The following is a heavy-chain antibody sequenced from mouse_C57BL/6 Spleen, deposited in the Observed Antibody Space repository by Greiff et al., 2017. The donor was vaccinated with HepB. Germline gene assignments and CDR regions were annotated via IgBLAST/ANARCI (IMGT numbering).Heavy chain of an antibody. CDR1: GYTFTSYG. Sequence: LQESGAELARPGASVKLSCKASGYTFTSYGISWVKQRTGQGLEWIGEIYPRSGNTYYNEKFKGKATLTADKSSSTAYMELRSLTSEDSAVYFCARLVREAWFAYWGQGTLVTVSA. CDR2: IYPRSGNT. CDR3: ARLVREAWFAY. J-gene: IGHJ3*01. D-gene: IGHD2-1*01. V-gene: IGHV1-81*01.